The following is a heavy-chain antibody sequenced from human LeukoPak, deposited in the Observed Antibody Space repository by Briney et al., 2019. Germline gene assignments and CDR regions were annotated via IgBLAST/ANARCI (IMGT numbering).Heavy chain of an antibody. D-gene: IGHD6-13*01. CDR1: GFTFSSYH. CDR3: AKDRKIKAAAGTFDY. J-gene: IGHJ4*02. V-gene: IGHV3-21*01. Sequence: GGSLRLSCAASGFTFSSYHINWVRQAPGKGLEWVSSISSNSDYIYYADSVKGRFTISRDNSKNTLYLQMNSLRAEDTAVYYCAKDRKIKAAAGTFDYWGQGTLVTVSS. CDR2: ISSNSDYI.